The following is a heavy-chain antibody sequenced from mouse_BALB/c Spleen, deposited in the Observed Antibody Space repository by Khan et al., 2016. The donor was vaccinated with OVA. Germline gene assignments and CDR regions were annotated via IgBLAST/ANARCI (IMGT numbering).Heavy chain of an antibody. Sequence: VELVESGPELVKPGASVKMSCKASGYTFTDYVISWVKHRTGQGLEWIGEIYPGSGNTYYNEKFKGKATLTADKSSNTAYMQLSSLTSDDSALYFCARHSDNDGSNYYWDFAVWGAGTTVTVSS. J-gene: IGHJ1*01. V-gene: IGHV1-77*01. CDR3: ARHSDNDGSNYYWDFAV. D-gene: IGHD1-1*01. CDR2: IYPGSGNT. CDR1: GYTFTDYV.